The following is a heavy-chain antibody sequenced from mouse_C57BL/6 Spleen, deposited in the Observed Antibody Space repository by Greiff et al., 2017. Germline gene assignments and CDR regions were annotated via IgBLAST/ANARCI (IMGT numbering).Heavy chain of an antibody. Sequence: VQLVESGPGLVAPSQSLSITCTVSGFSLPSYAISWVRQPPGKGLEWLGVIWNGGGTNYNLARKSRLSISKDNSKIQVFLKSNRLQTDDTDRYDCALSNYGYFDVWGTGTTVTVAS. V-gene: IGHV2-9-1*01. J-gene: IGHJ1*03. CDR2: IWNGGGT. D-gene: IGHD2-5*01. CDR3: ALSNYGYFDV. CDR1: GFSLPSYA.